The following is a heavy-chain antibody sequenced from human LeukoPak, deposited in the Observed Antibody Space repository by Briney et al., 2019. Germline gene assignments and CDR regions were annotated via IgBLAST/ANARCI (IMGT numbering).Heavy chain of an antibody. CDR2: IYSSGST. J-gene: IGHJ3*02. V-gene: IGHV4-39*07. D-gene: IGHD3-10*01. CDR3: ARSDGYGLVGI. CDR1: GVSISSGSNY. Sequence: PSETLSLTCRVSGVSISSGSNYWGWIRQPPGKTLEWIGSIYSSGSTYYNSSLKSRVIILIYTAKNHFSLNLSSVTAADTAVYYCARSDGYGLVGIWGQGTMVTVSS.